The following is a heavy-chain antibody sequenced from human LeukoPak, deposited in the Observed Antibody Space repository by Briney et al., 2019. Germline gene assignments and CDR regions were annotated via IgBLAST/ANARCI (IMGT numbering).Heavy chain of an antibody. CDR1: GYTFTSYG. V-gene: IGHV1-2*02. Sequence: ASVKVSCKASGYTFTSYGISWVRQAPGQGLEWMGWINPNSGGTNYAQKFQGRVTMTRDTSISTAYMELSRLRSDDTAVYYCARVQRSDDYGDVWGQGTLVTVSS. J-gene: IGHJ4*02. CDR3: ARVQRSDDYGDV. CDR2: INPNSGGT. D-gene: IGHD3-10*01.